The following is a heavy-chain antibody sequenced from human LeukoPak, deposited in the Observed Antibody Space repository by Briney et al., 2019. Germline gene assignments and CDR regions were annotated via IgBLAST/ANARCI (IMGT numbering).Heavy chain of an antibody. CDR2: VRFEGENL. CDR1: GFTFSNYG. CDR3: ATDSRIKRMVLPAINLDYSNH. V-gene: IGHV3-30*02. Sequence: GGSLRLSCLASGFTFSNYGIHWLRQAPGWGPEWLACVRFEGENLDYVASVKGRFTLSRDNSKNTVFLQMSSLKSEDTAVYYCATDSRIKRMVLPAINLDYSNHWGQGTLVTVS. D-gene: IGHD2/OR15-2a*01. J-gene: IGHJ1*01.